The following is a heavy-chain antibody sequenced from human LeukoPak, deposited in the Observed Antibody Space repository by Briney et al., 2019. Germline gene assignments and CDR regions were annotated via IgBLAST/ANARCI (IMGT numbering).Heavy chain of an antibody. CDR2: ISYDGSNK. J-gene: IGHJ4*02. CDR1: GFTFSSYA. CDR3: ARGPFDWLLFSFDY. D-gene: IGHD3-9*01. V-gene: IGHV3-30-3*01. Sequence: GGSLRLSCAASGFTFSSYAMHWVRQAPGKGLEWVAVISYDGSNKYYADSVKGRFTISRDNSKNTLYLQMNSLRAEDTAVYYCARGPFDWLLFSFDYWGQGTLVTVSS.